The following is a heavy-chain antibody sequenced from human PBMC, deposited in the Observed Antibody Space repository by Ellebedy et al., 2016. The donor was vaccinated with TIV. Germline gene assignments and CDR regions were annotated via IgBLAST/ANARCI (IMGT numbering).Heavy chain of an antibody. CDR1: GYTFSNYY. J-gene: IGHJ4*02. D-gene: IGHD6-6*01. V-gene: IGHV1-46*01. CDR2: INPSGGRI. Sequence: ASVKVSCXASGYTFSNYYIYWVRQAPGQGLEWMGLINPSGGRISYAQNFQGRVTMTRATSTSTVYMELRSLRSEDTAVYYCARENSSSSNGAYVYWGQGTLVTVSS. CDR3: ARENSSSSNGAYVY.